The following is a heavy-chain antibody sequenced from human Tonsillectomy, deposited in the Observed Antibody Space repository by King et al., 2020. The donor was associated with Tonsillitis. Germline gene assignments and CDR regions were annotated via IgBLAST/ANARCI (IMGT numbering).Heavy chain of an antibody. CDR1: GYSFTAYY. J-gene: IGHJ4*02. Sequence: VHLVQSGAEVKRPGASVRVPCKTSGYSFTAYYIHWVRLAPGQGPEWMGSINPNSGDSNPAQKFQGRVTMTRDTSISTAYLELSRLRSDDTAVYYCARRSYGSGSFFNFHFDSWGQGTLVSVSS. CDR3: ARRSYGSGSFFNFHFDS. D-gene: IGHD3-10*01. CDR2: INPNSGDS. V-gene: IGHV1-2*02.